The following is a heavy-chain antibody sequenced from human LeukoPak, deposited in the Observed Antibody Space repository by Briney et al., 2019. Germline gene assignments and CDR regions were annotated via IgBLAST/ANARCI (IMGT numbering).Heavy chain of an antibody. J-gene: IGHJ4*02. CDR2: IRFDGSNK. D-gene: IGHD2-15*01. V-gene: IGHV3-30*02. Sequence: GGSLRLSCVASGFTFSSYGMHWVRQAPGQGLEWVAFIRFDGSNKYYADSVKGRFTTSRDNSKNTLYVELSSLRAEDTAVYYCAKDQTDEYSNGFDFWGQGTLVTVSS. CDR3: AKDQTDEYSNGFDF. CDR1: GFTFSSYG.